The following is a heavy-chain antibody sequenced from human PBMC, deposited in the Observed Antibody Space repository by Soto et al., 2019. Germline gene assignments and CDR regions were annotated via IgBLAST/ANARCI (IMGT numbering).Heavy chain of an antibody. CDR2: ISGSGGST. D-gene: IGHD3-16*02. Sequence: GGSLRLSCAASGFTFSSYSMNWVRQAPGKGLEWVSSISGSGGSTYYADSVKGRFTISRDNSKNTLYLQMNSLRAEDTAVYYCTLRLGELSLYPYYYYYYGMDVWGQGTTVTVSS. V-gene: IGHV3-23*01. CDR3: TLRLGELSLYPYYYYYYGMDV. J-gene: IGHJ6*02. CDR1: GFTFSSYS.